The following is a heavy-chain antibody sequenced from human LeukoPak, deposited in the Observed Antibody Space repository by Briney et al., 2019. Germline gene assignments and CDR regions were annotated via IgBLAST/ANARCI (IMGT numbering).Heavy chain of an antibody. CDR3: ARGGRGTAMAPFDY. V-gene: IGHV4-34*01. CDR1: GGSFSGYY. CDR2: INHSGST. J-gene: IGHJ4*02. D-gene: IGHD5-18*01. Sequence: SETLSLTCAVYGGSFSGYYWSWIRQPPGKGLEWIGEINHSGSTNYNPSFKSRVTISVDTSKNQFSLKLSSVTAADTAVYYCARGGRGTAMAPFDYWGQGTLVTVSS.